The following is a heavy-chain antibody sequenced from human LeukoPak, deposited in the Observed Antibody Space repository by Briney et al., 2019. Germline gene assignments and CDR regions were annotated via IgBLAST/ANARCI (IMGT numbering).Heavy chain of an antibody. CDR3: ARGAYSSGWAYFDH. V-gene: IGHV3-11*04. CDR2: ISFSVNTK. D-gene: IGHD6-19*01. J-gene: IGHJ4*02. Sequence: PGGSLRPSCAASGFTFDDYYMNWVRQAPGKGLEWVSYISFSVNTKYYGDSVKGRFTISRDNAKNSLYLHMDSLRAEDMAVYYCARGAYSSGWAYFDHWGQGTLVTVSS. CDR1: GFTFDDYY.